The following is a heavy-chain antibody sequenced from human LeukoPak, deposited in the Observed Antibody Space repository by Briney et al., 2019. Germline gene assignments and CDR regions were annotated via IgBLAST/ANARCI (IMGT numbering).Heavy chain of an antibody. V-gene: IGHV3-11*01. Sequence: GGSLRLSCAASGFTFSSYAMSWIRQAPGKGLEWVSYISSSASSIYYADSVKGRFTISRDNVKNSLYLQMNSLRAEDTAVYYCARDWGVGRRDYWGQGTLVTVSS. J-gene: IGHJ4*02. CDR2: ISSSASSI. CDR1: GFTFSSYA. CDR3: ARDWGVGRRDY. D-gene: IGHD3-10*01.